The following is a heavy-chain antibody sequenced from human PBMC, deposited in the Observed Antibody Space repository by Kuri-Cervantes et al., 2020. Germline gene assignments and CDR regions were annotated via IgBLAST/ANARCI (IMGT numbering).Heavy chain of an antibody. CDR1: GFTFSSNW. D-gene: IGHD2-2*01. V-gene: IGHV3-7*01. CDR2: IKQDGSEQ. J-gene: IGHJ4*02. CDR3: ARYGYGYARPFDY. Sequence: GESLKISCAASGFTFSSNWMTWVRQVPGKGLEWVANIKQDGSEQNYVDSVKGRFTISRDNAKNSLYLEMSSLRGDDTAVYYCARYGYGYARPFDYWGQGFLVTVSS.